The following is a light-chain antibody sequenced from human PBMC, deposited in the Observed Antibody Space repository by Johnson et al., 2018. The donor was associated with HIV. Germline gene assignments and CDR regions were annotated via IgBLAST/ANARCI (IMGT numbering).Light chain of an antibody. J-gene: IGLJ1*01. V-gene: IGLV1-51*01. CDR2: DNH. CDR1: SSNIGNNY. CDR3: GTWDSSLRTGPYV. Sequence: HSVLTQPPSVSAAPGQKVNISCSGSSSNIGNNYVSWYQQLPGTAPKVLIYDNHKRPSGIPDRFSGSKSGTSATLGITGLQTGDEADYYCGTWDSSLRTGPYVVGTGTKVTVL.